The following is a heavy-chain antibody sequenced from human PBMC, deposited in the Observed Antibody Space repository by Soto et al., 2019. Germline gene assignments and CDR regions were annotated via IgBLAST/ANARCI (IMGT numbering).Heavy chain of an antibody. CDR2: IYYSGST. V-gene: IGHV4-59*01. CDR3: ARDSPYGDYSFDY. CDR1: GGSISSYY. J-gene: IGHJ4*02. Sequence: SETLSLTCTVSGGSISSYYWSWIRQPPGKGLEWIGYIYYSGSTNYNPSLKSRVTISVDTSKNQFSLKLSSVTAADTAVYYCARDSPYGDYSFDYWGQGTLVTVSS. D-gene: IGHD4-17*01.